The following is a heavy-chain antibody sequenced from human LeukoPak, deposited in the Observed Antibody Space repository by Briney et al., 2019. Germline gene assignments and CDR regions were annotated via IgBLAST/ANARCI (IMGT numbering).Heavy chain of an antibody. CDR2: INPSGGST. J-gene: IGHJ4*02. CDR3: ARGYCSGGSCYDHDY. CDR1: GYTFTSYY. Sequence: ASVKVSCKASGYTFTSYYMHWVRQAPGQGLEWMGIINPSGGSTSYAQKFQGRVTMTRDMSTSTVYMGLSSLRSEDTAVYYCARGYCSGGSCYDHDYWGQGTLVTVSS. V-gene: IGHV1-46*01. D-gene: IGHD2-15*01.